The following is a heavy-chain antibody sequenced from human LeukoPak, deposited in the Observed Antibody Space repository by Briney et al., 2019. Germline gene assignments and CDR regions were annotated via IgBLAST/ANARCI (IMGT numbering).Heavy chain of an antibody. CDR1: GGSISSYY. CDR3: ARGVIGYYYYYMDV. Sequence: PSETLSLTCTVSGGSISSYYWSWIRQPLGKGLEWIGYIYTSGSTNYNPSLKSRVTISVDTSKNQFSLKLSSVTAADTAVYYCARGVIGYYYYYMDVWGKGTTVTVSS. J-gene: IGHJ6*03. CDR2: IYTSGST. V-gene: IGHV4-4*09.